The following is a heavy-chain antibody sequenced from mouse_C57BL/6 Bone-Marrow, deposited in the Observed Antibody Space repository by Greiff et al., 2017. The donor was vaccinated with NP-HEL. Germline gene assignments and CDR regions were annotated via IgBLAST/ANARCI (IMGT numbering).Heavy chain of an antibody. J-gene: IGHJ2*01. CDR1: GFTFSDYY. Sequence: EVQVVESGGGLVQPGGSLKLSCAASGFTFSDYYMYWVRQTPEKRLEWVAYISNGGGSTYYPDTVKGRFTISRDNAKNTLYLQMSRLKSEDTAMYYCARHILDYWGQGTTLTVSS. CDR3: ARHILDY. V-gene: IGHV5-12*01. CDR2: ISNGGGST.